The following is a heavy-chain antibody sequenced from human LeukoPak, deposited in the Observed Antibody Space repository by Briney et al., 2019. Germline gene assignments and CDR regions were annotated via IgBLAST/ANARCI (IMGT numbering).Heavy chain of an antibody. D-gene: IGHD3-3*01. CDR1: GGSISSYY. J-gene: IGHJ6*03. V-gene: IGHV4-59*01. Sequence: PSETLSLTCTVSGGSISSYYWSWIRQPPGKGLEWIGYIYYSGSTNYNPSLKSRVTISVDTSKNQFSLKLSSVTAADTAVYYCASGGPLEWFSPLNYCYYYMDVWGKGTTVTASS. CDR2: IYYSGST. CDR3: ASGGPLEWFSPLNYCYYYMDV.